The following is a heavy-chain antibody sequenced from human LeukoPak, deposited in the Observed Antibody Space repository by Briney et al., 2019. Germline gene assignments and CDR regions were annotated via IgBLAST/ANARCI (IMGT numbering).Heavy chain of an antibody. D-gene: IGHD6-19*01. V-gene: IGHV3-48*01. CDR2: ISSSSSTI. CDR3: AKDWVAVAGRSLFDY. Sequence: GGPLRLSCAASGFTFSSYSMNWVRQAPGKGLEWVSYISSSSSTIYYADSVKGRFTISRDNSKNTLYLQMNSLRAEDTAVYYCAKDWVAVAGRSLFDYWGQGTLVTVSS. J-gene: IGHJ4*02. CDR1: GFTFSSYS.